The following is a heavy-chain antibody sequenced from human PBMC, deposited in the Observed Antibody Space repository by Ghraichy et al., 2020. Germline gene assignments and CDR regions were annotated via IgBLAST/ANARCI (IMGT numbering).Heavy chain of an antibody. CDR2: ISGSGGST. CDR3: AKDGRYSYGYNWFDP. D-gene: IGHD5-18*01. CDR1: GFTFSSYA. Sequence: GSLRLSCAASGFTFSSYAMSWVRQAPGKGLEWVSAISGSGGSTYYADSVKGRFTISRDNSKNTLYLQMNSLRAEDTAVYYCAKDGRYSYGYNWFDPWGQGTLVTVSS. V-gene: IGHV3-23*01. J-gene: IGHJ5*02.